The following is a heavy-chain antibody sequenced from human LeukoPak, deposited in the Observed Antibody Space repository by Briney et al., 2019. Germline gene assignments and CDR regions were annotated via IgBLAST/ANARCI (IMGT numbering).Heavy chain of an antibody. CDR2: ITGSGAGT. CDR3: ARGLQSGTQRGYFDY. J-gene: IGHJ4*02. Sequence: GGSLRLSCAASGFTFSNYALIWVRQAPERGLQWVSAITGSGAGTYYEDSVKGRFTISRDNSKNTLYLQMNSLGAEDTAVYYCARGLQSGTQRGYFDYWGQGTLVTVSS. CDR1: GFTFSNYA. V-gene: IGHV3-23*01. D-gene: IGHD3-10*01.